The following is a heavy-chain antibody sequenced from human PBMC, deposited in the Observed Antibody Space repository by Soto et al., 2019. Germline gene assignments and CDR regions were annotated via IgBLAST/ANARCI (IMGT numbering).Heavy chain of an antibody. CDR2: MNPNSGNT. D-gene: IGHD4-17*01. CDR1: GYTLTRYD. CDR3: ARTLYGDNVDY. V-gene: IGHV1-8*01. Sequence: QVQLVQSGAEVKKPGASVKVSFKASGYTLTRYDVNWVRQATGQGLEWMGWMNPNSGNTGYAQKFQGRVTMTRNTSISTAYMELSSLRAEDTAVYYCARTLYGDNVDYWGQGTLVTVSS. J-gene: IGHJ4*02.